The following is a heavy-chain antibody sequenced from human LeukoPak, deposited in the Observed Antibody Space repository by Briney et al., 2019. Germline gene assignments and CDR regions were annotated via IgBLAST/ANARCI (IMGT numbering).Heavy chain of an antibody. V-gene: IGHV3-23*01. Sequence: PGGSLRLSCAASGFTFSSYAMSWVRRAPGKGLEWVSAISGSGGSTYYADSVKGRFTISRDNSKNTLYLQMNSLRAEDTAVYYCAKAVTIHYYYYMDVWGKGTTVTVSS. CDR3: AKAVTIHYYYYMDV. CDR1: GFTFSSYA. CDR2: ISGSGGST. J-gene: IGHJ6*03. D-gene: IGHD3-3*01.